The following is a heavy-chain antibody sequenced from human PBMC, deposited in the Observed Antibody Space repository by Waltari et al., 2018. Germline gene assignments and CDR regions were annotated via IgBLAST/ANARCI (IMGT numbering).Heavy chain of an antibody. J-gene: IGHJ4*02. CDR3: ARDLDTYYDASGLAY. Sequence: EVQVVESGGGLVEPGGSVRLSCSASGFTFSIYSFSWVRQAPGQGLDGVSLISVASTDKYYADSVKGRFTISRDDAKNAIYLQMNSLRVEDTAVYYCARDLDTYYDASGLAYWGLGTLVSVSS. V-gene: IGHV3-21*01. D-gene: IGHD3-16*01. CDR1: GFTFSIYS. CDR2: ISVASTDK.